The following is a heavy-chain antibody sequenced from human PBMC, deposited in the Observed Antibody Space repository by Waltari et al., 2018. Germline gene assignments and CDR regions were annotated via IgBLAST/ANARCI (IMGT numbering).Heavy chain of an antibody. CDR1: GDSMSERDW. D-gene: IGHD2-15*01. CDR3: ARDRGRRLYLDS. CDR2: IHRSGRS. J-gene: IGHJ4*02. Sequence: QLQLQQSGPGLVKPSESLSLTCAVSGDSMSERDWWSWVRHPPGKGLEWIGQIHRSGRSNYNPSLESRVTLSIDTSNKQFSLRLPSATAADTAVYYCARDRGRRLYLDSWGQGTLVTVSP. V-gene: IGHV4-4*02.